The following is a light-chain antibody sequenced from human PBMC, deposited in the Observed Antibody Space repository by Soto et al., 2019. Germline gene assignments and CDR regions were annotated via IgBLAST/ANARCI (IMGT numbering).Light chain of an antibody. Sequence: DIQMTQSPSSLSASVGDRVTITCRASQSISSYLNWYQQKPGKAPKLLIYAASSLQSRVPSRFSGSGSGTDFTLTISSLQPEDFATYYCQQSYSTPRGFGGGTKVEIK. CDR3: QQSYSTPRG. V-gene: IGKV1-39*01. CDR2: AAS. J-gene: IGKJ4*01. CDR1: QSISSY.